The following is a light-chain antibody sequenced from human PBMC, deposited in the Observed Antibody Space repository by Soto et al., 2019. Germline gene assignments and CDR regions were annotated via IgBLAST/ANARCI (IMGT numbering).Light chain of an antibody. CDR3: QTWVTGPPWV. CDR1: SGHSTYA. Sequence: QAVVTQSPSASASLGASVKLTCTLSSGHSTYAIAWHQQQPEKGPRYLMKLNSDGSHSKGDGIPDRFSGSSSGAERYLSISSLQSEDEADYYCQTWVTGPPWVFGGGTQLTVL. J-gene: IGLJ3*02. V-gene: IGLV4-69*01. CDR2: LNSDGSH.